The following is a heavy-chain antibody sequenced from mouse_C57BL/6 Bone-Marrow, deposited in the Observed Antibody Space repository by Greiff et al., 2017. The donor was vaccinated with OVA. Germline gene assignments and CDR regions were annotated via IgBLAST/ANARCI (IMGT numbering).Heavy chain of an antibody. J-gene: IGHJ1*03. D-gene: IGHD1-1*01. Sequence: VQLQQPGAELVRPGSSVKLSCKASGYTFTSYWMDWVKQRPGQGLEWIGNIYPSDSETHYNQKFKDKATLTVDKSSSTAYMQLSSLTSEDSAVYYCARDGISFDWYFDVWGTGTTVTVSS. V-gene: IGHV1-61*01. CDR2: IYPSDSET. CDR1: GYTFTSYW. CDR3: ARDGISFDWYFDV.